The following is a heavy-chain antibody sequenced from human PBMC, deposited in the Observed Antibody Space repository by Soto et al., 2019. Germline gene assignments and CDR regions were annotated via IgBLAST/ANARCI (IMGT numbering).Heavy chain of an antibody. CDR1: GYSFTDYW. V-gene: IGHV5-51*01. Sequence: PGESLKISCQGSGYSFTDYWIGWVRQMPGKGLEWMGIIFPGDSDTTYSPSFQGQVTISADKSISTAYLQWSSLRASDTAIYYCARRYCSGGSCSNWFDPWGQGTLVTAPQ. CDR2: IFPGDSDT. J-gene: IGHJ5*02. D-gene: IGHD2-15*01. CDR3: ARRYCSGGSCSNWFDP.